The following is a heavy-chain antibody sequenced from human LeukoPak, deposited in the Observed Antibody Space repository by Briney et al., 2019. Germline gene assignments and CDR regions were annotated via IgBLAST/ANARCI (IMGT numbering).Heavy chain of an antibody. CDR1: GIIFESHG. V-gene: IGHV3-23*01. CDR2: IRPNGDRT. Sequence: GGSLRLSCAASGIIFESHGMAWVRQAPGKGLEWVSSIRPNGDRTFYADFVKGRFTISRDNSKNTVSLHMNSLRAEDSAIYRCARAYDKAYDYWGQGTLVTVSS. J-gene: IGHJ4*02. D-gene: IGHD2-21*01. CDR3: ARAYDKAYDY.